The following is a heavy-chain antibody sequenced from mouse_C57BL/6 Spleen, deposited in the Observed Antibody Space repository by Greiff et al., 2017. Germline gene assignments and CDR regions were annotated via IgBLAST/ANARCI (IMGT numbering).Heavy chain of an antibody. V-gene: IGHV7-3*01. CDR3: ARYYYAMDY. J-gene: IGHJ4*01. CDR2: IRNIANGYTT. Sequence: EVQRVESGGGLVQPGGSLSLSCAASGFTFTDYYMSWVRQPPGKALEWLGFIRNIANGYTTEYSATVKGRFTISRDNSQSILYLQMNALGAEDSATYYCARYYYAMDYWGQGTSVTVSA. CDR1: GFTFTDYY.